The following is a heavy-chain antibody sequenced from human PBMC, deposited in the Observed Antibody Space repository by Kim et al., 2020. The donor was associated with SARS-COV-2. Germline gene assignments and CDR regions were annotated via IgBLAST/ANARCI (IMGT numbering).Heavy chain of an antibody. Sequence: GGSLRLSCAASGFTFSSYSMNWVRQAPGKGLEWVSYISSSSSTIYYADSVKGRFTISRDNAKNSLYLQMNSLRDEDTAVYYCAGIVATTPKPFDYWGQGTLVTVSS. D-gene: IGHD5-12*01. J-gene: IGHJ4*02. V-gene: IGHV3-48*02. CDR1: GFTFSSYS. CDR2: ISSSSSTI. CDR3: AGIVATTPKPFDY.